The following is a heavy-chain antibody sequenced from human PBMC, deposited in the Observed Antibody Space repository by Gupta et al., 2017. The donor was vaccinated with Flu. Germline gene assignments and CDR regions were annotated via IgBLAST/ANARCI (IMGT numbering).Heavy chain of an antibody. Sequence: QVQLVESGGGLVKLGGSLGLSCAASGFTLRDYYMSWIRQAPGKGLEWVSYISSSSSYTNYADSVKGRFTISRDNAKNSLYLQMNSLRAEDTAVYYCARDYSRWLELRGFDYWGQGTLVTVSS. CDR1: GFTLRDYY. V-gene: IGHV3-11*05. CDR2: ISSSSSYT. CDR3: ARDYSRWLELRGFDY. J-gene: IGHJ4*02. D-gene: IGHD1-7*01.